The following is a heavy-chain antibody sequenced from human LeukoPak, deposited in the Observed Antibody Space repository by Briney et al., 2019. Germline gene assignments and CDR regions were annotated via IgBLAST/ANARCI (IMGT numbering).Heavy chain of an antibody. CDR3: ARVDSSSWYTFDY. CDR1: GGSFSDYY. V-gene: IGHV4-34*01. D-gene: IGHD6-13*01. J-gene: IGHJ4*02. CDR2: INHSGST. Sequence: SETLSLTCAVYGGSFSDYYWSWIRQPPGKGLEWIGEINHSGSTNYNPSLKSRVTISVDTSKNQFSLQLSSVTAADTAVYYCARVDSSSWYTFDYWGQGTLVTVSS.